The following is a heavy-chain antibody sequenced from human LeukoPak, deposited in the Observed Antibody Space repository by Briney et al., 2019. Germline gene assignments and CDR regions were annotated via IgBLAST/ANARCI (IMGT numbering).Heavy chain of an antibody. CDR1: GYTFIGYL. J-gene: IGHJ6*02. Sequence: ASVKVSCKASGYTFIGYLIHWVRPAPGQGLEWVGWINPNGGGTKYAQTFQGRVTVTRDASISTAYMELSRLRSDDTAVYFCVREEGTAVTAWSSGMDVWGQGTTVTVSS. V-gene: IGHV1-2*02. CDR2: INPNGGGT. D-gene: IGHD6-19*01. CDR3: VREEGTAVTAWSSGMDV.